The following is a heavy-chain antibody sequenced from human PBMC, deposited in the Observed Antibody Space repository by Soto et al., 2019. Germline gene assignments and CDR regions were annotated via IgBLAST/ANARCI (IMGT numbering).Heavy chain of an antibody. CDR1: GGSISSYY. V-gene: IGHV4-59*01. CDR3: ARYQYWFDP. J-gene: IGHJ5*02. Sequence: SETLSLTCTVSGGSISSYYWSWIRQPPGKGLEWIGYIYYSGSTNYNPSLKSRVTISVDTSKNQFSLKLSSVTAADTAVYYCARYQYWFDPWGQGTLVTVSS. CDR2: IYYSGST. D-gene: IGHD2-2*01.